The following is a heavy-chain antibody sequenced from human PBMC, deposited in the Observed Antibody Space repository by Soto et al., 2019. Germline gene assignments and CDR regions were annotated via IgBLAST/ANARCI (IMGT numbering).Heavy chain of an antibody. D-gene: IGHD4-17*01. CDR2: IWYDGSNK. CDR1: GFTFSSYG. Sequence: QVQLVESGGGVVQPGRSLRLSCAASGFTFSSYGMHWVRQAPGKGLEWVAVIWYDGSNKYYADSVKGRFTISRDNSKNTLYLQMNSRTAEDTAVYYCARGTVHFDYWGQGTLVTVSS. CDR3: ARGTVHFDY. J-gene: IGHJ4*02. V-gene: IGHV3-33*01.